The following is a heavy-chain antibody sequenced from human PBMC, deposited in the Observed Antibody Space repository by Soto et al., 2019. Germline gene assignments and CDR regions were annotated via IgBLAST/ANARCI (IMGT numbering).Heavy chain of an antibody. CDR2: INHSGST. Sequence: QVQLQQWGAGLLKPSETLSLTCAVYGGSFSGYYWSWIRQPPGKGLEWNGEINHSGSTNYNPSLKSRVTISVDTSKNQCALKLSSVTAADTAVYYCARGRDIVGASEHYADYWGQGTLVTVSS. CDR3: ARGRDIVGASEHYADY. CDR1: GGSFSGYY. J-gene: IGHJ4*02. V-gene: IGHV4-34*01. D-gene: IGHD1-26*01.